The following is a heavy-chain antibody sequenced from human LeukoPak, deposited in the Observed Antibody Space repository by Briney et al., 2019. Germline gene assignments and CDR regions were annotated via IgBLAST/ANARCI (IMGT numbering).Heavy chain of an antibody. CDR2: IYYSGST. J-gene: IGHJ3*02. D-gene: IGHD3-16*01. CDR3: ARGITFGGVISPHDAFDI. V-gene: IGHV4-59*08. CDR1: GGSISSYY. Sequence: PSETLSLTCTVSGGSISSYYWSWIRQPPGKGLEWIGYIYYSGSTNYNPSLKSRVTISVDTSENQFSLKLSSVTAADTAVYYCARGITFGGVISPHDAFDIWGQGTMVTVSS.